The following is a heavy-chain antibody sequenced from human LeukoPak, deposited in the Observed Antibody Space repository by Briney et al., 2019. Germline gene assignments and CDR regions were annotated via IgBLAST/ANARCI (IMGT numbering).Heavy chain of an antibody. CDR1: GFTFSSYD. CDR3: AGDFDY. CDR2: IRFDARNK. J-gene: IGHJ4*02. V-gene: IGHV3-30*02. Sequence: LPGGSLRLSCAASGFTFSSYDMHWVRQAPGKGLEWVAFIRFDARNKYYADYVKGRFTISRDNSENTLYLQMNSMGLEDTAVYYCAGDFDYWGQGTLVSVSS.